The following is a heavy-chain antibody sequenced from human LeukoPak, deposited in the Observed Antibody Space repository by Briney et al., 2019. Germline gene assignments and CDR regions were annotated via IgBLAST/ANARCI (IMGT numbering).Heavy chain of an antibody. Sequence: GVPVRLFCGASGFPLDHCPVHGLRRSTGEGREGGSVSSGDGVSTYYADSVKGRFTISRDNSKNSLYLQMNSLRTEDTALYYCAKDQIQLWSFDYWGQGTLVTVSS. J-gene: IGHJ4*02. CDR2: SSGDGVST. CDR1: GFPLDHCP. CDR3: AKDQIQLWSFDY. D-gene: IGHD5-18*01. V-gene: IGHV3-43*02.